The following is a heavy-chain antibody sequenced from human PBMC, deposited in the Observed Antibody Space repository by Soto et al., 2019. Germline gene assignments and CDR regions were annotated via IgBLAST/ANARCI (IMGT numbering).Heavy chain of an antibody. CDR1: GFTFSSYG. Sequence: QVQLVESGGGVVQPGRSLRLSCAASGFTFSSYGMHWVRQAPGKGLEWVAVIWYDGSNKYYADSVKGRFTISRDNSKNTLYLQMNRLRAEDTAVYYCARGYFEIDYWGQGTLVTVSS. J-gene: IGHJ4*02. D-gene: IGHD3-9*01. CDR2: IWYDGSNK. V-gene: IGHV3-33*01. CDR3: ARGYFEIDY.